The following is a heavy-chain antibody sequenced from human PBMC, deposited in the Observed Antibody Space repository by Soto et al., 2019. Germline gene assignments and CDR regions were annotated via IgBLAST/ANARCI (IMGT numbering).Heavy chain of an antibody. CDR3: AGGIAAADNYYYGMDV. Sequence: GASVKVSCKASGGTFSSYAISWVRQAPGQGLEWMGGIIPIFGTANYAQKFQGRVTITADESTSTAYMELSSLRSEDTAVYYCAGGIAAADNYYYGMDVWGQGTTVTVSS. CDR2: IIPIFGTA. V-gene: IGHV1-69*13. J-gene: IGHJ6*02. D-gene: IGHD6-13*01. CDR1: GGTFSSYA.